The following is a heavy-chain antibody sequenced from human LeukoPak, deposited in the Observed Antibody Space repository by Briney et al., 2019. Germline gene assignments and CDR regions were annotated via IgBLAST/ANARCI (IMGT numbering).Heavy chain of an antibody. CDR1: GASISSSSYY. CDR2: IYYNGST. Sequence: SETLSLTCTVSGASISSSSYYWGWIRQPPGKGLEWIANIYYNGSTYYNPSLRSRVTISVDTSKKQFSLKLSSVTAADTAVYYCARYYYDSSGYWYFDYWGQGTLVTVSS. J-gene: IGHJ4*02. D-gene: IGHD3-22*01. CDR3: ARYYYDSSGYWYFDY. V-gene: IGHV4-39*01.